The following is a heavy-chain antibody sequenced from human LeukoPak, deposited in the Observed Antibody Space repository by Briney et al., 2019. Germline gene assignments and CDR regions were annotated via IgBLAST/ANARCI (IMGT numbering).Heavy chain of an antibody. J-gene: IGHJ6*02. CDR2: ISGIGSRT. Sequence: PGGALRLSCAASRFTLSSYAMSSVRPAPGKGVEWVSRISGIGSRTYYADCVKGRLTISRDNSKNTLFLQKNSLRAEDTAVYYCAKNLYCGGGSCYPSALGMDVWGQGTTVTVSS. CDR3: AKNLYCGGGSCYPSALGMDV. D-gene: IGHD2-15*01. CDR1: RFTLSSYA. V-gene: IGHV3-23*01.